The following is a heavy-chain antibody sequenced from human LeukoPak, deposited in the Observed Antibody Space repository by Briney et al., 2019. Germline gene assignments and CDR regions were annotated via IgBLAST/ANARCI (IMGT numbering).Heavy chain of an antibody. CDR3: ARDRAVVVAATDY. J-gene: IGHJ4*02. CDR1: GYTFTTYG. D-gene: IGHD2-15*01. CDR2: ISPYNGST. V-gene: IGHV1-18*01. Sequence: ASVKVSCKASGYTFTTYGISWVRQAPGRGLEWMGWISPYNGSTNYAQKLQGRVTMTTDTSTSTAYMELRSLRSDDTAVYYCARDRAVVVAATDYWGQGTLVTVSS.